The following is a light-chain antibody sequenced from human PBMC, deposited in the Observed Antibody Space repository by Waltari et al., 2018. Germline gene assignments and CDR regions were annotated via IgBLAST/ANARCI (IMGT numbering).Light chain of an antibody. Sequence: EIVMTQSPATLSVSPGERATLSCRASQSVSSNLAWYQQRPGQAPRLLIYGASTRATAIPARTSGSGSGTDFTLTISSLQSEDFAVYYCQHYGASPLYSFGQGTKLEIK. CDR1: QSVSSN. J-gene: IGKJ2*01. CDR3: QHYGASPLYS. CDR2: GAS. V-gene: IGKV3-15*01.